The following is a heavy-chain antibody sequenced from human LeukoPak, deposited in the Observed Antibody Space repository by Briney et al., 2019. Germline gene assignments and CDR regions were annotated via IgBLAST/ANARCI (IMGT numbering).Heavy chain of an antibody. CDR2: INPNSGGT. V-gene: IGHV1-2*02. D-gene: IGHD3-16*02. CDR3: ARVDDYVWGSYRSFDY. J-gene: IGHJ4*02. Sequence: GASVKVSCKASGYTFTGYYMHWVRQAPGQGLEWMGWINPNSGGTNYAQKFQGRVTMTRDTSISTAYMELSRLRSDDTAVYYCARVDDYVWGSYRSFDYWGQGTLVTVSS. CDR1: GYTFTGYY.